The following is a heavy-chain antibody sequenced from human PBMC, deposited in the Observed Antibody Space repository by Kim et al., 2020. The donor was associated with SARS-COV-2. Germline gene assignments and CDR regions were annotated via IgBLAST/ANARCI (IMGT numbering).Heavy chain of an antibody. Sequence: SETLSLTCTVSSGSISSSNYYWGWIRQPPGKGLEWIGSIYYSGYTYYNPSLKSRVTISVDTSKNQLSLKLISVTAAATAVYYCARAGYCSGGSCYFRVGYHVDRFAYWGQGTLVTVSS. CDR2: IYYSGYT. V-gene: IGHV4-39*07. CDR1: SGSISSSNYY. D-gene: IGHD2-15*01. CDR3: ARAGYCSGGSCYFRVGYHVDRFAY. J-gene: IGHJ4*02.